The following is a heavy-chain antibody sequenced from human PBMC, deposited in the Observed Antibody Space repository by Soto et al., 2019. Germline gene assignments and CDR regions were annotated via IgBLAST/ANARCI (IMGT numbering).Heavy chain of an antibody. CDR3: ARDIESVTAKHFFYYYAMDV. CDR2: VSANNGHT. V-gene: IGHV1-18*01. J-gene: IGHJ6*02. D-gene: IGHD2-8*01. Sequence: ASVKVSCKASGFTFSNYGLNWVRQAPGQGLEWMGWVSANNGHTNYAQNLQGRVSMTTDTSTSTAYMELRGLTFDDTAVYYCARDIESVTAKHFFYYYAMDVWGQGTTVTISS. CDR1: GFTFSNYG.